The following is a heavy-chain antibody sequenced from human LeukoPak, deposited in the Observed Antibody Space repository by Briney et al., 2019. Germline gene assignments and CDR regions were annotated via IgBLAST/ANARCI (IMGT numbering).Heavy chain of an antibody. J-gene: IGHJ4*02. D-gene: IGHD3-22*01. V-gene: IGHV3-21*01. Sequence: GGSLRLSCVASGFTFSSYSMNWVRQAPGKGLEWVSSISSSSSYIYYADSVKGRFTISRDNAKNSLYLQMNSLRAEDTAVYYCARGITMIVVAPGYWGQGTLVTVSS. CDR2: ISSSSSYI. CDR3: ARGITMIVVAPGY. CDR1: GFTFSSYS.